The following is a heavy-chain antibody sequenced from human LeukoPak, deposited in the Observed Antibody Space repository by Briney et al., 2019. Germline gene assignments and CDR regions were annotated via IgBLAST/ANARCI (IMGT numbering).Heavy chain of an antibody. Sequence: PSQTLSLTCTVSGGSISSDSYYWSWIRQPAGKGLEWIGRIYTSGSTNYNPSLKSRVTISVDTSKNQFSLKLSSVTAADTAVYYCASSYYYDSSGSLWFDPWGQGTLVTVSS. CDR3: ASSYYYDSSGSLWFDP. D-gene: IGHD3-22*01. CDR1: GGSISSDSYY. V-gene: IGHV4-61*02. J-gene: IGHJ5*02. CDR2: IYTSGST.